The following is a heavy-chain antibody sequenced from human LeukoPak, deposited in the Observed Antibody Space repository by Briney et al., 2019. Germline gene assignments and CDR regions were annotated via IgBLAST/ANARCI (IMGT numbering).Heavy chain of an antibody. CDR3: AKVGDVYNSGVRDY. Sequence: AGGSLRLSCAASGFTFSSYGTSWVRQAPGKGLEWVSTISGAGTYTYYADSVKGRFTISRDNSKNTLYLQMNSLRAEDTAVYYCAKVGDVYNSGVRDYWGQGNLVTVSP. CDR1: GFTFSSYG. CDR2: ISGAGTYT. D-gene: IGHD5-24*01. V-gene: IGHV3-23*01. J-gene: IGHJ4*02.